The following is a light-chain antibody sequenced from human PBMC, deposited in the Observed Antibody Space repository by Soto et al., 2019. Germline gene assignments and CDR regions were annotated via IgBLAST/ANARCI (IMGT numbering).Light chain of an antibody. CDR3: QQYGGSPPT. CDR1: QSVSSSY. J-gene: IGKJ1*01. Sequence: VFTLSPGALSLTTGERATLSCRASQSVSSSYLAWYQQKRGQAPRLLISGASSRATGIPDRFSGSGSGTDFTLTISRLEAEDFAVYYCQQYGGSPPTFCQGTKV. V-gene: IGKV3-20*01. CDR2: GAS.